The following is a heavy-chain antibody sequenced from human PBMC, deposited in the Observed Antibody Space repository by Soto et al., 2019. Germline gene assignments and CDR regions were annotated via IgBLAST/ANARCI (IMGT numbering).Heavy chain of an antibody. CDR3: AKGSLYFESSGRAGFAAFYM. J-gene: IGHJ3*02. CDR2: ITRGGTNI. Sequence: GGSLRLSCAASGFTFSMNAMSWVRQAPGKGLEWVSAITRGGTNIYYADSVRGRFTISRDNSKNTLFLQMNSLRAEDTAIYYCAKGSLYFESSGRAGFAAFYMSGQGTMVTV. CDR1: GFTFSMNA. V-gene: IGHV3-23*01. D-gene: IGHD3-22*01.